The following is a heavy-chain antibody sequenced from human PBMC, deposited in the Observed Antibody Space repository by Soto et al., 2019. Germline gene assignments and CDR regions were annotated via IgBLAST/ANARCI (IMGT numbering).Heavy chain of an antibody. D-gene: IGHD3-9*01. CDR2: IRSKAYGGTA. CDR3: ARDLLTGYYSPPQDY. V-gene: IGHV3-49*04. J-gene: IGHJ4*02. CDR1: GFNFADYV. Sequence: SLRLSCATSGFNFADYVLSWVRQAPGKGLEWVGYIRSKAYGGTADYATSVTGRFTISRDDSKSIAYLQMNSLKTEDTAVYYCARDLLTGYYSPPQDYWGQGTLVTVSS.